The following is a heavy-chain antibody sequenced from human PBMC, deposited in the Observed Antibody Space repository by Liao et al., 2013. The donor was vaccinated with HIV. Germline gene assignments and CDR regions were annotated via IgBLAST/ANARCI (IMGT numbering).Heavy chain of an antibody. V-gene: IGHV4-39*07. D-gene: IGHD3-16*02. CDR2: IYYSGST. CDR1: GGSIRSSSYY. CDR3: ARVGGTYDYVWGSYRYPSDY. Sequence: QLQLQESGPGLVKPSETLSLTCTVSGGSIRSSSYYWGWIRQPPGKGLEWIGSIYYSGSTYYNPSLKSRVTISVDTSKNQFSLKLSSVTAADTAVYYCARVGGTYDYVWGSYRYPSDYWGQGTLVTVSS. J-gene: IGHJ4*02.